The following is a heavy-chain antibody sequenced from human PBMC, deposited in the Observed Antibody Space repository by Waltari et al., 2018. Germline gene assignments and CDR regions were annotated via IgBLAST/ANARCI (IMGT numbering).Heavy chain of an antibody. V-gene: IGHV4-34*01. CDR2: INPRGST. CDR3: AREGSGSLEV. D-gene: IGHD3-10*01. Sequence: QVQLQQWGAGLLKPSETLSLTCAVYGGSFSGYYWSWIRQPTGKGLEWIGEINPRGSTNYTPSLKSRVTISVDTAKNQFSLKLSSVTAADTAVYYCAREGSGSLEVWGQGTLVTVSS. J-gene: IGHJ4*02. CDR1: GGSFSGYY.